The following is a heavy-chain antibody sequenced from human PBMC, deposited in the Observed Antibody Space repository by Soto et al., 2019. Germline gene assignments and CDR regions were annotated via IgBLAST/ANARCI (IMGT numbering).Heavy chain of an antibody. V-gene: IGHV1-69*01. J-gene: IGHJ6*02. CDR3: ARDANCSSTSCYEWSNYYGMDV. D-gene: IGHD2-2*01. CDR2: IIPIFGTA. CDR1: GGTFSSYA. Sequence: QVQLVQSGAEVKKPGSSVKVSCKASGGTFSSYAISWVRQAPGQGLEWMGGIIPIFGTANYAQKFQGRVTITADESTSTAYMELSSLRSEDTAVYYCARDANCSSTSCYEWSNYYGMDVWGQGTTVTVSS.